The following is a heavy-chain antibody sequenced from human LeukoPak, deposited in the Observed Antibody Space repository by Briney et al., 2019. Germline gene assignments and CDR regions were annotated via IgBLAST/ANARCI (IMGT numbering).Heavy chain of an antibody. CDR2: ISWNSGSI. J-gene: IGHJ6*02. V-gene: IGHV3-9*01. D-gene: IGHD3-10*01. CDR1: GFTFDDYA. Sequence: PGRSLRLSCAASGFTFDDYAMHWVRQAPGKGLEWVSGISWNSGSIGYADSVKGRFTISRDNAKNSLYLQMNSLRAEDTALYYCAKDMGGSGSYYVVDYGMDVWGHGTTVTVSS. CDR3: AKDMGGSGSYYVVDYGMDV.